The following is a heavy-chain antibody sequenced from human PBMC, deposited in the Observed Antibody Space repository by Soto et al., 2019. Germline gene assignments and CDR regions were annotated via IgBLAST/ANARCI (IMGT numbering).Heavy chain of an antibody. CDR2: INPDSGDT. CDR1: GYTFTGFY. CDR3: TTQFFLSSRKPPEDV. V-gene: IGHV1-2*06. J-gene: IGHJ6*02. Sequence: ASVKVSCKASGYTFTGFYMHWVRQAPGQGLEWMGRINPDSGDTDHAEKFQGRVTMTRDTSISTAYMEMNSLRVDDTAVYYCTTQFFLSSRKPPEDVWGQGTPVTVSS.